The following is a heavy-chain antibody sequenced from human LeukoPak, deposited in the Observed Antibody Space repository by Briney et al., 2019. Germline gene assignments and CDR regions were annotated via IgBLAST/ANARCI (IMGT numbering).Heavy chain of an antibody. J-gene: IGHJ3*02. CDR2: ISSSSSYI. V-gene: IGHV3-21*01. Sequence: PGGSLRLSCAASGFTFSSYSMNWVRQAPGKGLEWVSSISSSSSYIYYADSVKGRFTISRDNAKNSLYLQMNSLRAEDTAVYYCARGNRMFKGAFDIWGQGTMVTVSS. D-gene: IGHD2-15*01. CDR1: GFTFSSYS. CDR3: ARGNRMFKGAFDI.